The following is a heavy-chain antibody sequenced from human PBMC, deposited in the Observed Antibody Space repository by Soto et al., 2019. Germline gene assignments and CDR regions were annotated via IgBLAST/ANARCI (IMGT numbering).Heavy chain of an antibody. CDR3: ARSYISSSYWFDP. CDR1: GYTFTSYG. J-gene: IGHJ5*02. V-gene: IGHV1-46*03. Sequence: ASVKVSCKASGYTFTSYGISWVRQAPGQGLEWMGVINPSRGTTTYAQKFQDRVTMTRDTSASTVYMELSSLRSEDTAMYYCARSYISSSYWFDPWGQGTLVTVSS. CDR2: INPSRGTT. D-gene: IGHD6-6*01.